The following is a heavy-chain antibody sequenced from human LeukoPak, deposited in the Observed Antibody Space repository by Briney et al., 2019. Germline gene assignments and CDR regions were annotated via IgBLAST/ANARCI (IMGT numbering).Heavy chain of an antibody. CDR2: ISSNGGST. V-gene: IGHV3-64D*06. CDR1: GFTFSSYA. CDR3: ARQIVGAPPVGY. D-gene: IGHD1-26*01. J-gene: IGHJ4*02. Sequence: GGSLRLSCSASGFTFSSYAMHWVRQAPGKGLEYVSAISSNGGSTYYADSVKGRFTISRDNSKNALYLQMSSLRAEDTAVYYCARQIVGAPPVGYWGQGTLVTVSS.